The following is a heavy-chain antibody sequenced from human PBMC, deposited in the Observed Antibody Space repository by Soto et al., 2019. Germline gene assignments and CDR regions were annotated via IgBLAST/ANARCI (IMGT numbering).Heavy chain of an antibody. CDR3: AKGRGGSGSLTPRVDF. CDR2: ISGGGDTT. Sequence: EVQLLESGGGLVQPGGSLRLSCAASGFTFNNYAMSWVRQAPGKGLEWVSAISGGGDTTSYADSVKGRFTVSRDGSKNTLYVQMNSLRAEDTAVYYSAKGRGGSGSLTPRVDFWGQGTLVTVSS. D-gene: IGHD3-10*01. V-gene: IGHV3-23*01. J-gene: IGHJ4*02. CDR1: GFTFNNYA.